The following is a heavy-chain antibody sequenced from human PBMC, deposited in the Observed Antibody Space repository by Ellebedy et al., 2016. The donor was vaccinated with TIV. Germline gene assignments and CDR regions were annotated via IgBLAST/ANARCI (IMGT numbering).Heavy chain of an antibody. CDR1: GFSFSTHW. V-gene: IGHV3-7*03. CDR3: ARDQVGVGPAFDV. Sequence: GESLKISCEVSGFSFSTHWMRWVRQAPGTGLEWVANIKEDGREKYYADYGKGRFTISRDNSKDTLFLQMNSLRAEDAAIYFCARDQVGVGPAFDVWGQGTMVTVSS. D-gene: IGHD1-26*01. J-gene: IGHJ3*01. CDR2: IKEDGREK.